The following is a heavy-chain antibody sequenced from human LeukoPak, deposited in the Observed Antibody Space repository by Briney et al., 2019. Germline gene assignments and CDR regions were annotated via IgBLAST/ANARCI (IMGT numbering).Heavy chain of an antibody. J-gene: IGHJ5*02. CDR1: GFDFRSRN. V-gene: IGHV3-21*01. Sequence: GGSLRLSCAASGFDFRSRNMNGFRQAPGKGPEWVSSISSSSNYIHYGDSVKGRFTVSRDNVKDLLHLQMNSLRPDDTGIYYCATTLHASQTESSAYFPNWFDPWGQGTLVIVSS. D-gene: IGHD3-22*01. CDR3: ATTLHASQTESSAYFPNWFDP. CDR2: ISSSSNYI.